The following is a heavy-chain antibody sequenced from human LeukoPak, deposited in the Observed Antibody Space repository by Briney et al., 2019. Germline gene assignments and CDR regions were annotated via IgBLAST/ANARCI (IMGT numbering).Heavy chain of an antibody. V-gene: IGHV1-69*04. CDR2: IIPILGIA. J-gene: IGHJ4*02. CDR1: GGTFSSYA. Sequence: SVKVSCKASGGTFSSYAISWVRQAPGQGLEWMGRIIPILGIANYAQKFQGRVTITADKSTSTAYMELSSLRSEDTAVYYCARERGIRSFNYFDYWGQGTLVTVSS. CDR3: ARERGIRSFNYFDY. D-gene: IGHD4-17*01.